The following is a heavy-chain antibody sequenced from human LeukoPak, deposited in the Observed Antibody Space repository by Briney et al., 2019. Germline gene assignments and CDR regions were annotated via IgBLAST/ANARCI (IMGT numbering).Heavy chain of an antibody. CDR3: AREYCSSTSCENAFGI. V-gene: IGHV3-20*01. CDR2: INWNGGST. Sequence: PGGSLRLSCAASGFTFDDYGMSWVRQAPGKGLEWVSGINWNGGSTGYADSVKGRFTISRDNAKNSLYLQMNSLRAEDTALYHCAREYCSSTSCENAFGIWGQGTMVTVSS. CDR1: GFTFDDYG. J-gene: IGHJ3*02. D-gene: IGHD2-2*01.